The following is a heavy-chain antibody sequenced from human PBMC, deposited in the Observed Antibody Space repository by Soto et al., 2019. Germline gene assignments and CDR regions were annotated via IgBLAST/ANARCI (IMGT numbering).Heavy chain of an antibody. J-gene: IGHJ3*01. V-gene: IGHV1-69*12. CDR3: AGGDGGADAFDL. Sequence: QVQLVQSGTEVRKPGSSVNVSCQASGDTFDTYTFSWVRQATGQGLQWMGEIIPMFRTTNYAPRFQGRLTHTADDSGRIVYMELNSLTCEDTAVYYCAGGDGGADAFDLWGRGTMIAVSS. D-gene: IGHD3-16*01. CDR1: GDTFDTYT. CDR2: IIPMFRTT.